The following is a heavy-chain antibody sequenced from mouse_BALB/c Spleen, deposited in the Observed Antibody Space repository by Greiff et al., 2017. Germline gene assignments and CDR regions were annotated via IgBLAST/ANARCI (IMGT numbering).Heavy chain of an antibody. CDR1: GFAFSSYD. J-gene: IGHJ4*01. CDR2: ISSGGGST. V-gene: IGHV5-12-1*01. Sequence: EVHLVESGGGLVKPGGSLKLSCAASGFAFSSYDMSWVRQTPEKRLEWVAYISSGGGSTYYPDTVKGRFTISRDNAKNTLYLQMSSLKSEDTAMYYCARHTTGTYAMDYWGQGTSVTVSS. CDR3: ARHTTGTYAMDY. D-gene: IGHD4-1*02.